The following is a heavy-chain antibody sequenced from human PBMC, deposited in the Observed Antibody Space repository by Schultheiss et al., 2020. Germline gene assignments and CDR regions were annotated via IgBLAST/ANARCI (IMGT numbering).Heavy chain of an antibody. V-gene: IGHV4-34*01. Sequence: SQTLSLTCAVYGGSFSGYYWSWIRQPPGKGLEWIGEINHSGSTNYNPSLKSRVTISVDTSKNQFSLKLSSVTAADTAVYYCARGVRGSSWYYFDYWGQGTLVTVSS. CDR2: INHSGST. CDR1: GGSFSGYY. D-gene: IGHD6-13*01. J-gene: IGHJ4*02. CDR3: ARGVRGSSWYYFDY.